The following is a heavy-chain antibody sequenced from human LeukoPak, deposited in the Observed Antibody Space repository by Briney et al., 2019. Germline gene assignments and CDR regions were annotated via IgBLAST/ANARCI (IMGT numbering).Heavy chain of an antibody. CDR2: IRYDGSNK. CDR3: AKGGYSGYGGGVYFDY. CDR1: GFTFSSYG. J-gene: IGHJ4*02. V-gene: IGHV3-30*02. Sequence: PGGSLRCSCAASGFTFSSYGMHWVRQAPGKGLKGVAFIRYDGSNKYYADSVKGRFTIYRDNSKNTLYLQMNSLRAEDTAVYYCAKGGYSGYGGGVYFDYWGQGTLVTVSS. D-gene: IGHD5-12*01.